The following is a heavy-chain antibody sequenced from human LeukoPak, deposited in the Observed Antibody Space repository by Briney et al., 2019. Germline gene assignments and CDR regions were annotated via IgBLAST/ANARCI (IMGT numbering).Heavy chain of an antibody. V-gene: IGHV3-48*04. Sequence: GGSLRLSCAASGFTFSSYGMNWVRQAPGKGLEWVSYISSSGSTIYYADSVKGRFTISRDNAKNSLYLQMNSLRAEDTAVYYCARDLGSEYSSSWYVVYGYYYYYMDVWGKGTTVTVSS. CDR3: ARDLGSEYSSSWYVVYGYYYYYMDV. J-gene: IGHJ6*03. CDR1: GFTFSSYG. CDR2: ISSSGSTI. D-gene: IGHD6-13*01.